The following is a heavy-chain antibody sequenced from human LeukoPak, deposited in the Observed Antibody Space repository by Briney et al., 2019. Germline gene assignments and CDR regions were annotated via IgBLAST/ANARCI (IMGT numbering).Heavy chain of an antibody. Sequence: ASVKVSCKASGYTFTGYYMHWVRQAPGQGLEWMGWINPNSGGTNYEQKFQGRVTMTRDTSISTAYMELSRLRSDDTAVYYCATTYYYDSSGYYYFDYWGQGTLVTVSS. D-gene: IGHD3-22*01. CDR2: INPNSGGT. V-gene: IGHV1-2*02. J-gene: IGHJ4*02. CDR3: ATTYYYDSSGYYYFDY. CDR1: GYTFTGYY.